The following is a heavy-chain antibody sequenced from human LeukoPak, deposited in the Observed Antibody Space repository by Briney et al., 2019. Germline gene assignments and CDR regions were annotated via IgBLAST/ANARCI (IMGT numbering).Heavy chain of an antibody. CDR3: GRETDFGVVTN. CDR1: GDSVSSNGAA. J-gene: IGHJ4*02. D-gene: IGHD3-3*01. V-gene: IGHV6-1*01. Sequence: SQTLSLTCAISGDSVSSNGAAWNWIRQSPSRGLEWLGRTYYRSQEWYTDYAPSVKGRITLNPDTSKNQFSLQLNSVTPEDMAVYYCGRETDFGVVTNWGQGTLVTVSS. CDR2: TYYRSQEWYT.